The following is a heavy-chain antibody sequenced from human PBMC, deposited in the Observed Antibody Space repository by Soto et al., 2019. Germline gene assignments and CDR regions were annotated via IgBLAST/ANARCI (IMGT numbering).Heavy chain of an antibody. D-gene: IGHD2-15*01. Sequence: PGGSLRLSCAASGFTFSSYGMHWVHQAPGKGLEWVAVIWYDGSNKYYADSVKGRFTISRDNSKNTLYLQMNSLRAEDTAVYYCARERVVAGAHPFPLDYWGQGTLVTVSS. CDR3: ARERVVAGAHPFPLDY. J-gene: IGHJ4*02. V-gene: IGHV3-33*01. CDR1: GFTFSSYG. CDR2: IWYDGSNK.